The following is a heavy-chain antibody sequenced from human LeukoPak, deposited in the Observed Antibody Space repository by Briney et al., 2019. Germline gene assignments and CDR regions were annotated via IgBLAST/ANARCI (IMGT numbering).Heavy chain of an antibody. CDR2: ISGTGSAV. V-gene: IGHV3-48*03. CDR1: GFSFITYA. Sequence: GGSRRLSCAASGFSFITYAMNWVRQAPGKGLEWVSGISGTGSAVGYADSVKGRFTVSRGTSKRTVYLQMSGLRVDDTATYYCVKGSGTHYYFYYMDVWGKGTPVTVSS. D-gene: IGHD1-26*01. CDR3: VKGSGTHYYFYYMDV. J-gene: IGHJ6*03.